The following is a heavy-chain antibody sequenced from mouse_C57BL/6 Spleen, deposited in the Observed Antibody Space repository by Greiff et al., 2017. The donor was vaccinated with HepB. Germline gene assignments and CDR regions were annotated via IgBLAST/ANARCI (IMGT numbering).Heavy chain of an antibody. V-gene: IGHV1-59*01. Sequence: QVQLQQPGAELVRPGTSVKLSCKASGYTFTSYWMHWVKQRPGQGLEWIGVIDPSDSYTNYNQKFKGKATLTVDKSSSTAYMQLSSLTSEDSAVYYCARGPYWYFDVWGTGTTVTVSS. CDR2: IDPSDSYT. J-gene: IGHJ1*03. CDR3: ARGPYWYFDV. CDR1: GYTFTSYW.